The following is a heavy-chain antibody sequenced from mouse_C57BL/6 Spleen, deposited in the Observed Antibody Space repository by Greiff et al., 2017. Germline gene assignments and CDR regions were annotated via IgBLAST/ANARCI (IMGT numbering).Heavy chain of an antibody. CDR3: ARPLGRGDYAMDY. D-gene: IGHD4-1*01. Sequence: VQLKQSGPELVKPGASVKISCKASGYSFTDYNMNWVKQSNGKSLEWIGVINPNYGTASYNQKFKGKATLTVDQSSSTAYMQLNSLTSEDSAVYYCARPLGRGDYAMDYWGQGTSVTVSS. V-gene: IGHV1-39*01. CDR1: GYSFTDYN. J-gene: IGHJ4*01. CDR2: INPNYGTA.